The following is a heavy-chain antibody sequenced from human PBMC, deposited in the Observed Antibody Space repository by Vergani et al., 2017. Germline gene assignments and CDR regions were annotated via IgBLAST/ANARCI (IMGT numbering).Heavy chain of an antibody. D-gene: IGHD2-2*01. V-gene: IGHV1-18*01. Sequence: QVQLVQSGAEVKKPGASVKASCKASGYTFTSYGISWVRQAPGQGLEWMGWISAYNGNTNYAQKLQGRVTMTTDTSTSTAYMELRSLRSDDTAVYYCARERGYCSSTSCYGYYMDVWGKGTTVTVSS. J-gene: IGHJ6*03. CDR3: ARERGYCSSTSCYGYYMDV. CDR2: ISAYNGNT. CDR1: GYTFTSYG.